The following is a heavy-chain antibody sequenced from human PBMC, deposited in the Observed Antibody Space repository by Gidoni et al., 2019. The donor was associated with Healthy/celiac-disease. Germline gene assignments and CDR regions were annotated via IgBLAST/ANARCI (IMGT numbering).Heavy chain of an antibody. CDR1: GFTFDDYA. Sequence: EVQLVESGGGLVQPGRSLRLSCAAYGFTFDDYAMHWVRQAPGKGLEWVSGISWNSGSIGYADSVKGRFTISRDNAKNSLYLQMNSLRAEDTALYYCAKDILGYSYGRLGYWGQGTLVTVSS. D-gene: IGHD5-18*01. J-gene: IGHJ4*02. CDR2: ISWNSGSI. V-gene: IGHV3-9*01. CDR3: AKDILGYSYGRLGY.